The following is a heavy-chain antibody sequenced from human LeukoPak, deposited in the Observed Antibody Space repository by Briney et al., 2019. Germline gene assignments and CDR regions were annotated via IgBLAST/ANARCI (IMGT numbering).Heavy chain of an antibody. CDR3: ARDFRRSSSWPFDY. J-gene: IGHJ4*02. CDR2: IEQDGGEK. V-gene: IGHV3-7*01. Sequence: GGSLRLSCAASGFTFSSYAMSWVRQAPGKGLEWVANIEQDGGEKYYVDSVKGRFTISRDNAKNSLYLQMNSLRAEDTAVYHCARDFRRSSSWPFDYWGQGTLVTVSS. CDR1: GFTFSSYA. D-gene: IGHD6-13*01.